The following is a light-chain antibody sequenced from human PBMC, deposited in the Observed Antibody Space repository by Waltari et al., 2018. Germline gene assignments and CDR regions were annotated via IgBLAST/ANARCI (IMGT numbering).Light chain of an antibody. CDR2: EVK. CDR1: RTAIGIYYY. CDR3: NSYAGSNTFV. V-gene: IGLV2-8*01. J-gene: IGLJ1*01. Sequence: QSALTQPPSASGSPGQSVTIPCTGTRTAIGIYYYVSWYQHHPGKAPKRIISEVKERPSGVPDRFSGSKSGNTASLTVSGLQPEDEADYYCNSYAGSNTFVFGTGTRVSVL.